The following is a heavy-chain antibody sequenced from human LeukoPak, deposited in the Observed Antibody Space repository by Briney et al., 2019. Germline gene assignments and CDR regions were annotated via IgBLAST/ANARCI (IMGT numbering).Heavy chain of an antibody. D-gene: IGHD6-19*01. CDR2: ISSSGSTI. V-gene: IGHV3-48*03. CDR3: ARDLESGQWLDPFDY. Sequence: GGSLRLSCAASGFTFSSYEMNWVRQAPGKGLEWVSYISSSGSTIYYADSVKGRFTISRDNAKNSLYLQMNSLRAEDTAVYYCARDLESGQWLDPFDYWGQGTLVTVSS. CDR1: GFTFSSYE. J-gene: IGHJ4*02.